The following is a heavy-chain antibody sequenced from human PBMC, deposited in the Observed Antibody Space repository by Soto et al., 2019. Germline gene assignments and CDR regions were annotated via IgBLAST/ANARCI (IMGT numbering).Heavy chain of an antibody. CDR2: ISAYNGNT. J-gene: IGHJ6*02. Sequence: ASVKVSCKASGYTFTSYGISWVRQAPGQGLEWMGWISAYNGNTNYAQKLQGRVTMTTDTSTSTAYMELRSLRSDDTAVYYCATYCSGGSCHFHYYYGMDVWGQGPTVTVSS. D-gene: IGHD2-15*01. CDR1: GYTFTSYG. CDR3: ATYCSGGSCHFHYYYGMDV. V-gene: IGHV1-18*01.